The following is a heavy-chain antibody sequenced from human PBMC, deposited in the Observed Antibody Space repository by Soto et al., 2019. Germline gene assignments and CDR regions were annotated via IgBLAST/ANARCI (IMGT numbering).Heavy chain of an antibody. Sequence: SETLSLTCAVYGGSFSGYYWSWIRQPPGKGLEWIGEINHSGSTNYNPSLKSRVTIAVDTSKNQFSLKLSSVTAADTAVYYCARGPRNITTVTTDYWGQGTLVTVSS. J-gene: IGHJ4*02. V-gene: IGHV4-34*01. D-gene: IGHD4-17*01. CDR2: INHSGST. CDR3: ARGPRNITTVTTDY. CDR1: GGSFSGYY.